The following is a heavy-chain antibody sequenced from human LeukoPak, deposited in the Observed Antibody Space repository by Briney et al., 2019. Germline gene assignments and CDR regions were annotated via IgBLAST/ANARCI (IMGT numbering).Heavy chain of an antibody. V-gene: IGHV4-39*01. CDR2: IYYTGTT. CDR3: AQSLGSSNWIGNWFDP. D-gene: IGHD6-13*01. CDR1: GGSISSSSHS. J-gene: IGHJ5*02. Sequence: SETLSLTCTVSGGSISSSSHSRGWIRQPPGKGLEWTGSIYYTGTTYYNPSLKSRVTISVDTSKNQFSLKLNSVTAADTAVYYCAQSLGSSNWIGNWFDPWGQGTLVTVSS.